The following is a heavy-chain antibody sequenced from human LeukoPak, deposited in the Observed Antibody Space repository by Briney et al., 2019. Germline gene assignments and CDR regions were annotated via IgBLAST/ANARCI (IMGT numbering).Heavy chain of an antibody. D-gene: IGHD6-13*01. Sequence: SETLSLTCTVSGGSISSSSYYWSWIRQPPGKGLEWIGYIYYSGSTNYNPSLRSRVTMSVDTSKNQFPLKLSSVTAADTAVYYCARDGGSSSSWSFAFDIWGQGTMVTVSS. CDR1: GGSISSSSYY. CDR2: IYYSGST. J-gene: IGHJ3*02. V-gene: IGHV4-61*01. CDR3: ARDGGSSSSWSFAFDI.